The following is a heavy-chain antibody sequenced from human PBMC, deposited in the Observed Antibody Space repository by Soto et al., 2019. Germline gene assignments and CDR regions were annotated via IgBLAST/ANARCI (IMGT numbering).Heavy chain of an antibody. D-gene: IGHD3-10*01. J-gene: IGHJ4*02. CDR2: ISGSGGST. Sequence: EVQLVESGGGLVQPGGSLRLSCAASGFTFSSYAMSWVRQAPGKGLEWVSAISGSGGSTYYADSVKGRFTISRDNSKNTLYLQMNSLRAEDTAVYYCAKDGINYYGSGSRFDYWGQGTLVTVSS. CDR3: AKDGINYYGSGSRFDY. V-gene: IGHV3-23*04. CDR1: GFTFSSYA.